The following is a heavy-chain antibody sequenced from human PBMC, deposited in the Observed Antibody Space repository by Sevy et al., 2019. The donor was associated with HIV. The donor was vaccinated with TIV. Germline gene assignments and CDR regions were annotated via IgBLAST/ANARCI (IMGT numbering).Heavy chain of an antibody. CDR2: IKQDGSEK. CDR1: GFTFSSYW. Sequence: GGSLRLSCAASGFTFSSYWMSWVRQAPGKGLEWVANIKQDGSEKYYVDSVKGRFTISRDNAKNSLYLQMNSLRAEDTAVYYCAREGTVTIDYYCMDVWGQGTTVTVSS. D-gene: IGHD4-17*01. J-gene: IGHJ6*02. CDR3: AREGTVTIDYYCMDV. V-gene: IGHV3-7*01.